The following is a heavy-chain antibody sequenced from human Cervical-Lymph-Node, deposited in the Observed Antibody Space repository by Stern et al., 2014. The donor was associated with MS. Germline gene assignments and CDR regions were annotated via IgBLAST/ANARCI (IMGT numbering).Heavy chain of an antibody. CDR3: ARGDYSDYRNNYFDY. Sequence: EVQLEESGGGLVQPGRSLRLSCAASGFTFDDYAIHWVRQAPGKGLEWVSGISWNSGNIGYADSVKGRFTISRDNAKNSLYLQMNSLRADDTALYYCARGDYSDYRNNYFDYWGQGTLVTVSS. D-gene: IGHD4-11*01. J-gene: IGHJ4*02. CDR1: GFTFDDYA. CDR2: ISWNSGNI. V-gene: IGHV3-9*01.